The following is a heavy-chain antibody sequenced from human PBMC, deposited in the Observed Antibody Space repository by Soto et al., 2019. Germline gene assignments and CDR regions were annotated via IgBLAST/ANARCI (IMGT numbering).Heavy chain of an antibody. D-gene: IGHD3-3*01. J-gene: IGHJ6*02. V-gene: IGHV1-69*13. CDR3: ARVGHYDFWSGYYTWPNYYYYYGMDV. CDR2: IIPIFGTA. Sequence: GASVKVSCKASGGTFSSYAISWVRQAPGQGLEWMGGIIPIFGTANYAQKFQGRVTITADESTSTAYMELSSLRSEDTAVYYCARVGHYDFWSGYYTWPNYYYYYGMDVWGQGTTVTVSS. CDR1: GGTFSSYA.